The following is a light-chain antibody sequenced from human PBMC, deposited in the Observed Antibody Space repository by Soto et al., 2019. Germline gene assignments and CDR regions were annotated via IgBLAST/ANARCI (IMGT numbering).Light chain of an antibody. V-gene: IGKV3-20*01. CDR1: QSVSSN. Sequence: EIVMTQSPATLSVSPGERATLSCRASQSVSSNLAWYQQKPGQAPRLLIYGASSRATGIPDRFSGSGSGTDFTLTISRLEPEDVAVYYCQQYGSSPQTFGQGTKVEIK. CDR3: QQYGSSPQT. CDR2: GAS. J-gene: IGKJ1*01.